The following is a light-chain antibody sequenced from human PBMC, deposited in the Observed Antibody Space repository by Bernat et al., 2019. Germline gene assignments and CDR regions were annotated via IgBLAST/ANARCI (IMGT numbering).Light chain of an antibody. J-gene: IGLJ2*01. Sequence: QSALTQPASVSGSPGQSITISCTGTNSDIGSYKLVSWYQHHPDKAPKLLIYEGSVRPAVVSDRFSGSQSGNTASLTISGLQSDDEATYYCCSCAGGDILIFGGGTKVT. CDR2: EGS. V-gene: IGLV2-23*01. CDR3: CSCAGGDILI. CDR1: NSDIGSYKL.